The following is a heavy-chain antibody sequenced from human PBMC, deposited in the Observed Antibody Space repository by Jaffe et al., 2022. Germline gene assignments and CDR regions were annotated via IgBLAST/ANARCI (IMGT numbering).Heavy chain of an antibody. D-gene: IGHD4-17*01. J-gene: IGHJ4*02. CDR3: ARGPAHDYGDYLLSSFDY. Sequence: QVQLVQSGAEVKKPGASVKVSCKASGYTFTSYYMHWVRQAPGQGLEWMGIINPSGGSTSYAQKFQGRVTMTRDTSTSTVYMELSSLRSEDTAVYYCARGPAHDYGDYLLSSFDYWGQGTLVTVSS. CDR1: GYTFTSYY. CDR2: INPSGGST. V-gene: IGHV1-46*01.